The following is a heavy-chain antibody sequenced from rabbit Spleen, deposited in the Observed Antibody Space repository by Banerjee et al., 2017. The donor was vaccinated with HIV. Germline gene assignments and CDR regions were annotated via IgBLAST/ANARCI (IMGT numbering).Heavy chain of an antibody. J-gene: IGHJ4*01. CDR2: MYTATGTT. CDR3: ARDLVAVIGWNFNL. Sequence: QSLEESGGDLVKPEGSLTLTCTASGFSFDSNHYMSWVRQAPGKGLEWIGCMYTATGTTWYASWVDGRFSISKTSSTTVTLQMTSLTVADTATYFCARDLVAVIGWNFNLGGPGTLVTVS. CDR1: GFSFDSNHY. D-gene: IGHD1-1*01. V-gene: IGHV1S40*01.